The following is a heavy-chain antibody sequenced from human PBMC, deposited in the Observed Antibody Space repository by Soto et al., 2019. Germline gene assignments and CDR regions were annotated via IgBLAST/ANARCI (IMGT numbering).Heavy chain of an antibody. CDR1: GFTFSSYG. Sequence: PGGSLRLSCAASGFTFSSYGMHWVRQAPGKGLEWVAVISYDGSNKHYADSVKGRFTISRDNSKNTLYLQMNSLRAEDTAVYYCAKDPYYYGSGSYYGGHYFDYWGQGT. V-gene: IGHV3-30*18. J-gene: IGHJ4*02. CDR3: AKDPYYYGSGSYYGGHYFDY. D-gene: IGHD3-10*01. CDR2: ISYDGSNK.